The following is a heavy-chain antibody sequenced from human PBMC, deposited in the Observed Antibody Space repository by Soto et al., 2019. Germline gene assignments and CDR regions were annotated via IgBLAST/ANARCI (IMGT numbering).Heavy chain of an antibody. D-gene: IGHD3-10*01. CDR3: ARLGDRSWFDP. J-gene: IGHJ5*02. Sequence: QVQLVQSGAEVKKPGSSVKVSCRASGGTFSTYAFTWVRQAPGQGLEWLGDIVPMFGTPNYAQRFQGRVTITAEESTSTGYMELNSLTSEDTAVYYCARLGDRSWFDPWGQGTRVTVSS. CDR2: IVPMFGTP. CDR1: GGTFSTYA. V-gene: IGHV1-69*01.